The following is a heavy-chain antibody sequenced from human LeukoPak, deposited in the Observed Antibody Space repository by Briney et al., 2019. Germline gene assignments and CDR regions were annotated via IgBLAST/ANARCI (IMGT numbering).Heavy chain of an antibody. J-gene: IGHJ3*01. Sequence: GGSLRLSCAASGFTFSSYSMNWVRQAPGKGLEWVSSISVSRTYIYYADSVKGRFTISRDNAKNSLYLQMNSLRAEDTAVYYCARSSYSSSSSVWGQGTMVTVSS. CDR2: ISVSRTYI. CDR3: ARSSYSSSSSV. CDR1: GFTFSSYS. V-gene: IGHV3-21*01. D-gene: IGHD6-6*01.